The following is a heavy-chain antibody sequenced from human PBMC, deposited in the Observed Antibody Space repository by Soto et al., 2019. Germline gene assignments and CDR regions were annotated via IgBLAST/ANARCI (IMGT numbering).Heavy chain of an antibody. CDR2: TYYRSRWYN. CDR1: GDSVSSNSAA. V-gene: IGHV6-1*01. Sequence: SQTLSLTCAISGDSVSSNSAAWNWIRLSPSRGLEWLARTYYRSRWYNDYAVSVRSRITVNPDTSKNQFSLQLTSVTPYDTAVYYCAGTTSHQWYYMDVWGKGTTVTVSS. CDR3: AGTTSHQWYYMDV. J-gene: IGHJ6*03. D-gene: IGHD1-7*01.